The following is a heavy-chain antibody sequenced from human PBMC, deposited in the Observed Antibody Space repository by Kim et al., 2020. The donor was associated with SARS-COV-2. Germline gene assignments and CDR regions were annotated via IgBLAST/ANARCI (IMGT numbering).Heavy chain of an antibody. V-gene: IGHV3-33*01. J-gene: IGHJ3*02. Sequence: GGSLRLSCAASGFTFSSYGMHWVRQAPGKGLEWVAVIWYDGSNKYYADSVKGRFTISRDNSKNTLYLQMNSLRAEDTAVYYCARDVYYYGSGTIPPAAFDIWGQGTMVTVSS. CDR2: IWYDGSNK. CDR1: GFTFSSYG. CDR3: ARDVYYYGSGTIPPAAFDI. D-gene: IGHD3-10*01.